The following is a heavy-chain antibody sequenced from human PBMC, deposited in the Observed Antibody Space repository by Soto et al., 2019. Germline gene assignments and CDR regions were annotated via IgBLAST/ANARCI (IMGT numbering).Heavy chain of an antibody. D-gene: IGHD6-25*01. V-gene: IGHV1-3*01. CDR3: ARDKGSGPPRAAAFDI. CDR2: INAANGNT. CDR1: GDTFTTYA. Sequence: QVQLVQSGAEVKRPGASVKVSCKASGDTFTTYAMHWVRQAPGQRLEWMGWINAANGNTKYSQKFQDRVTITRDTSATTTDMELNSLGSEDTSVYYCARDKGSGPPRAAAFDIWGQGAMITVSS. J-gene: IGHJ3*02.